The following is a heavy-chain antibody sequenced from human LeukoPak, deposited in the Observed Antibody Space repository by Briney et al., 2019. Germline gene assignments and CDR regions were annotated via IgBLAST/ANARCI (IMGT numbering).Heavy chain of an antibody. J-gene: IGHJ4*02. Sequence: GGSLRLSCAASGFTFSTYWMHWVRQAPGKGLVWVSRIKSDGSATTYADFVRGRFTVSRDNAKNTLYLQMSSLRAEDTAMYFCARVGGRGSIGGDCWGQGTLVTVSS. CDR1: GFTFSTYW. V-gene: IGHV3-74*03. D-gene: IGHD3-10*01. CDR3: ARVGGRGSIGGDC. CDR2: IKSDGSAT.